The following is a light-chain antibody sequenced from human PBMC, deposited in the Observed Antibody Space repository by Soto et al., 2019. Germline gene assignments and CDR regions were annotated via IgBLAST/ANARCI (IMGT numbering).Light chain of an antibody. CDR2: AAS. CDR1: QGISSS. CDR3: QQAKNFPWT. Sequence: DIQMAQSPSSVSASVGDRVTITCRASQGISSSLAWYQQRPGKAPKLLIYAASNLQNEVPSRFSGSGSGTDFTPTISSLQPEDFATYYCQQAKNFPWTFGQGTRVEIK. J-gene: IGKJ1*01. V-gene: IGKV1-12*01.